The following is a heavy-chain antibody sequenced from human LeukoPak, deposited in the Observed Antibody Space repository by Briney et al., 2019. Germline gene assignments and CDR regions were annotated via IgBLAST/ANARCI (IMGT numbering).Heavy chain of an antibody. CDR2: ISYDGIDK. J-gene: IGHJ4*02. D-gene: IGHD2-2*01. V-gene: IGHV3-30*18. CDR1: GFTFSSYA. Sequence: GRSLRLSCAASGFTFSSYAMHWVRQTPGKGLEWVAVISYDGIDKYYADSVKGRFTISRDNSKNTLYLQMNSLKSEDTAVCYCAKGSCSSTTCLKTDWGQGAPVTVSS. CDR3: AKGSCSSTTCLKTD.